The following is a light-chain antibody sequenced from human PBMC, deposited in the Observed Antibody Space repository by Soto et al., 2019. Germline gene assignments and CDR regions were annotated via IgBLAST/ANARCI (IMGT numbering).Light chain of an antibody. Sequence: EIVMTQSPATLSVSPGERATLSCRASQTVYSNLAWYQQKPGQAPRLLIYGASTRATGIPARFSGSGSGTEFTLTISSLQSEDFAVYYCQQYNDWPXTFGQGTKVDIK. CDR1: QTVYSN. V-gene: IGKV3-15*01. CDR2: GAS. J-gene: IGKJ1*01. CDR3: QQYNDWPXT.